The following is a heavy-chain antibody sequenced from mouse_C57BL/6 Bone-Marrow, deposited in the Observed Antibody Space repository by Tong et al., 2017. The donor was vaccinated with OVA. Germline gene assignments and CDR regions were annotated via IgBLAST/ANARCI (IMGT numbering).Heavy chain of an antibody. J-gene: IGHJ2*01. CDR1: GYTFTDYE. V-gene: IGHV1-15*01. Sequence: GYTFTDYEMHWVKQTPVHGLEWIGAIDPETGGTAYNQKFKGKATLTADKSSSTAYMELRSLTSEDSAVYYCTKLGSFDYWGQGTTLTVSS. CDR3: TKLGSFDY. CDR2: IDPETGGT. D-gene: IGHD4-1*01.